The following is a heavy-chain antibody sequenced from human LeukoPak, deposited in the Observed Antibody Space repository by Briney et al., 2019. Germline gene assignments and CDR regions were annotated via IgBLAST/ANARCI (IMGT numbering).Heavy chain of an antibody. V-gene: IGHV4-59*01. J-gene: IGHJ3*02. CDR3: ARDSSGWPPDDFDI. D-gene: IGHD6-19*01. Sequence: SETLSLTCTVSGGSISSYYWSWIREPPGKGLEWIEYIYYSGSTNYNPSLKSRVTISVDTSKNQFSLKLSSVTAADTAVYYCARDSSGWPPDDFDIWGQGTMVTVSS. CDR1: GGSISSYY. CDR2: IYYSGST.